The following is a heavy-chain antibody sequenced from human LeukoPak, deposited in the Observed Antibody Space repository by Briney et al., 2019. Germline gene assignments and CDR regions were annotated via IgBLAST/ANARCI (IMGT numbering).Heavy chain of an antibody. D-gene: IGHD3-9*01. CDR3: AGGEKTGYWPQ. CDR2: INPNSGGT. Sequence: ASVKVSCKASGYAFTGYYMHWVRQAPGQGLEWIGRINPNSGGTNYAQKFQGRVTMTRDTSISTAYMELSRLRSDDTAVYYCAGGEKTGYWPQRGQGTLVTVSS. CDR1: GYAFTGYY. J-gene: IGHJ4*02. V-gene: IGHV1-2*06.